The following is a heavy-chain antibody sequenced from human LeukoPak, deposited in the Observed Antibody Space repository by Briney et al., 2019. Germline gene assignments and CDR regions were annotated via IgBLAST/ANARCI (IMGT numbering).Heavy chain of an antibody. J-gene: IGHJ4*02. CDR2: ISGSGDTT. CDR1: GFTFSNCV. V-gene: IGHV3-23*01. Sequence: GGSLRLSCAASGFTFSNCVMSWVRQAPGKGLEWVSAISGSGDTTYYADSVKGRFTISRDNSKNTLYLQMNSLRAEDTAVYYCAKDSGGYSYGYWGQGTLVTVSS. D-gene: IGHD5-18*01. CDR3: AKDSGGYSYGY.